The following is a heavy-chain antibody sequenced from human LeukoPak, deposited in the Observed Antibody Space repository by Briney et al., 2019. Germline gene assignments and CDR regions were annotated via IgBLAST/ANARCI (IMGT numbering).Heavy chain of an antibody. Sequence: GGSLRLSCAASGFTFSSYGMHWVRQAPGKGLEWVAVIWYDGSNKYYVDSVQGRFTISRDNSKNTLYLQMSSLRAEDTAVYYCGRGDYYDSSGYSSPIVFNIWGQGTMVTVSS. CDR2: IWYDGSNK. J-gene: IGHJ3*02. V-gene: IGHV3-33*01. CDR1: GFTFSSYG. D-gene: IGHD3-22*01. CDR3: GRGDYYDSSGYSSPIVFNI.